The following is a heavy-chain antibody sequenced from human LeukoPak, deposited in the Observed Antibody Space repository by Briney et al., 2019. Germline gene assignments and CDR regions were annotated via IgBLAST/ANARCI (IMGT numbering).Heavy chain of an antibody. D-gene: IGHD4-17*01. CDR3: ARCGRRWYGDYGWWFDP. V-gene: IGHV7-4-1*02. Sequence: GASVKVSCKASGYTFTSYAVNWVRQAPGQGLEWMGWINTNTGNPTYAQGFTGRFVFSLDTSVSTAYLQISSLKAEDTAVYYCARCGRRWYGDYGWWFDPWGQGTLVTVSS. CDR1: GYTFTSYA. J-gene: IGHJ5*02. CDR2: INTNTGNP.